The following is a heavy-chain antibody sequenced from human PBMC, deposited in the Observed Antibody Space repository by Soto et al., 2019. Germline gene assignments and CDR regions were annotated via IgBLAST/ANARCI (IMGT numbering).Heavy chain of an antibody. CDR1: GGSMSSHY. CDR2: IYYSGST. D-gene: IGHD6-19*01. CDR3: ASTGVEDSSGWYGPADY. J-gene: IGHJ4*02. V-gene: IGHV4-59*11. Sequence: PSETMSLTCTVSGGSMSSHYWIWILQPTGKGLEWIGYIYYSGSTNYNPSLKSRVTISVDTSKNQFSLKLSSVTAADTAVYYCASTGVEDSSGWYGPADYWGQGTLVTVSS.